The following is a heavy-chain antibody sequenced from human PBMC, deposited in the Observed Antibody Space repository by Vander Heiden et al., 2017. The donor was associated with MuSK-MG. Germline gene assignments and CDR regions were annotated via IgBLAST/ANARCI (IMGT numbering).Heavy chain of an antibody. Sequence: EVQLLESGGGLVQPGGSLRLSCTPSGFTFSSYPMTWVRQAPGKGLEWVSAISQGGSSTYYADSVKGRFTISRDNSKNTLFLQMNSLGAEDTAVYYCARDYYFDYWGLGTLVTVSA. J-gene: IGHJ4*02. CDR3: ARDYYFDY. CDR2: ISQGGSST. CDR1: GFTFSSYP. V-gene: IGHV3-23*01.